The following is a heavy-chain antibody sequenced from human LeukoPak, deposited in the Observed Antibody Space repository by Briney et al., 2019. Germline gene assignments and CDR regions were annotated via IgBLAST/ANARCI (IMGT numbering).Heavy chain of an antibody. V-gene: IGHV3-21*01. D-gene: IGHD7-27*01. CDR2: ISSSSSYI. J-gene: IGHJ4*02. Sequence: GGSLRLSCAASGFTFTSYSINWVRQAPGKGLEWVSSISSSSSYIYYADSVKGRFTISRDNAKNSLYLQMNSLRAEDTAVYYCAREGRVWAYYFDYWGQGTLVTVSS. CDR1: GFTFTSYS. CDR3: AREGRVWAYYFDY.